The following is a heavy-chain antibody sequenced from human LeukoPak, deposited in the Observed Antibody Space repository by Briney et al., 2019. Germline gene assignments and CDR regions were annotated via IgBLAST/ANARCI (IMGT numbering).Heavy chain of an antibody. D-gene: IGHD1-26*01. CDR3: ARDEGGSYYGVDY. CDR2: IYYSGST. CDR1: GGSISSSSYY. J-gene: IGHJ4*02. V-gene: IGHV4-39*07. Sequence: SETLSLTCTVSGGSISSSSYYWGWIRQPPGKGLEWIGSIYYSGSTYYNPSLKSRVTISVDTSKNQFSLKLSSVTAADTAVYYCARDEGGSYYGVDYWGQGTLVTVSS.